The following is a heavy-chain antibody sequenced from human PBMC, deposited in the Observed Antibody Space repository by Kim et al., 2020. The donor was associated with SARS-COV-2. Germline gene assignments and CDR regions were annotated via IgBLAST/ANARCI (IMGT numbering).Heavy chain of an antibody. D-gene: IGHD2-8*01. Sequence: SGPTLVNPTQTLTLTCSFSGFSLTPDRLVGVTWVRQPPGKALEWLALIYGNDEKRYTPSLKSRLTIAKDTTENGVVLTLTNVDPVDTGTYYCAHDSPGLYGFDVWGQGTTVTVSS. CDR1: GFSLTPDRLVG. V-gene: IGHV2-5*01. J-gene: IGHJ6*02. CDR2: IYGNDEK. CDR3: AHDSPGLYGFDV.